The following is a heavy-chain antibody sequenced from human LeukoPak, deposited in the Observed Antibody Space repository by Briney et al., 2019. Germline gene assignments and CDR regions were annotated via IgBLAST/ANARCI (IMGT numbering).Heavy chain of an antibody. CDR1: GGSITSYY. V-gene: IGHV4-59*08. Sequence: SETLSLTCTVSGGSITSYYWSWIRQPPGKGLEWIGYLFHSGTRRYNPSLKSRVTISPDTTKNQIFLTLNSTTAADTAVYYCARRRGWKQQLVYFDYWGQGTLATVSS. J-gene: IGHJ4*02. D-gene: IGHD6-13*01. CDR2: LFHSGTR. CDR3: ARRRGWKQQLVYFDY.